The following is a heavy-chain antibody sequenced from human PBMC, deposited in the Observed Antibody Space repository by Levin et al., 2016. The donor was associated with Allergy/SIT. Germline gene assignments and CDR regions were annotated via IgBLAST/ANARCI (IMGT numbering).Heavy chain of an antibody. V-gene: IGHV4-39*01. Sequence: SETLSLTCTVSGGSISSSSYYWGWIRQPPGKGLEWIGTIYYSGRTYYNPSLKSRVTISVDTSKSQLSLKLSSVTAADTAVYYCARQGSGDAYYYYYMDVWGKGTTVTVSS. J-gene: IGHJ6*03. CDR3: ARQGSGDAYYYYYMDV. CDR1: GGSISSSSYY. D-gene: IGHD2-21*02. CDR2: IYYSGRT.